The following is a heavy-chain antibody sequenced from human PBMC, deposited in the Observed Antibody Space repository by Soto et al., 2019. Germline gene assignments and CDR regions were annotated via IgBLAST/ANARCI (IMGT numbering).Heavy chain of an antibody. D-gene: IGHD3-10*01. CDR1: GGSISRRNW. V-gene: IGHV4-4*02. J-gene: IGHJ3*02. CDR3: ASQFGELLAVAFDI. CDR2: IYHSGST. Sequence: SETLSLTCAVSGGSISRRNWWNWVRHPAGKGLEWIGKIYHSGSTNYNPSPKSRVTISVDKSKNQFSLKLNSVTAADTAVYYCASQFGELLAVAFDIWRQATMVTVPS.